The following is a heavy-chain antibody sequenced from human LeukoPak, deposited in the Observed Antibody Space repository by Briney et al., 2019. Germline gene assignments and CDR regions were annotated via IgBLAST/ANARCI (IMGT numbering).Heavy chain of an antibody. CDR1: GLTFSSYD. V-gene: IGHV3-23*01. D-gene: IGHD3-10*02. CDR3: AELGITMIGGV. Sequence: GGSLRLSCVVSGLTFSSYDMSWVRQAPGKGLEWVSAISGSGGSTYYADSVKGRFTISRDNAKNSLYLQMNSLRAEDTAVYYCAELGITMIGGVWGKGTTVTISS. J-gene: IGHJ6*04. CDR2: ISGSGGST.